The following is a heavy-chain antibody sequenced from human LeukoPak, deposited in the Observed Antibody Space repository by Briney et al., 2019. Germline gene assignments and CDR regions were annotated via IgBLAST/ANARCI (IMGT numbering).Heavy chain of an antibody. Sequence: KPGGSLRLSCAASGFIFSDYSMSWIRQAPGKGLEWVSYISTHSTYTHYADSVRGRFTISRDNAKNSLYLQMNSLRAEDTAVYYCATYYYAPGSSDWGQGTLVTVSS. CDR2: ISTHSTYT. D-gene: IGHD3-10*01. V-gene: IGHV3-11*03. CDR1: GFIFSDYS. CDR3: ATYYYAPGSSD. J-gene: IGHJ4*02.